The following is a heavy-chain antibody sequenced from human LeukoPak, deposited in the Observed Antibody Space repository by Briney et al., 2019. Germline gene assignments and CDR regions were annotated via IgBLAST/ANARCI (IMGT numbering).Heavy chain of an antibody. J-gene: IGHJ6*03. CDR3: ARDWGVGGRPGYMDV. CDR2: IYYSGNT. D-gene: IGHD6-6*01. V-gene: IGHV4-59*01. Sequence: TSETLSLTCTVSGGSISNKYWSWIRQPPGKGLEWIGYIYYSGNTNYNPSLKSRVTILVDTSKNQVSLKLSSVTAADTAVYFCARDWGVGGRPGYMDVWGKGSTVTVSS. CDR1: GGSISNKY.